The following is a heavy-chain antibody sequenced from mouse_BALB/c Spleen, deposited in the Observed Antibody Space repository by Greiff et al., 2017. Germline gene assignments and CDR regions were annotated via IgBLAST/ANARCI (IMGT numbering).Heavy chain of an antibody. Sequence: DVQLVESGGGLVKPGGSLKLSCAASGFTFSSYTMSWVRQTPEKRLEWVATISSGGSYTYYPDSVKGRFTISRDNAKNTLYLQMSSLKSEDTAMYYCTRDSWMDYWGQGTSVTVSS. CDR2: ISSGGSYT. CDR1: GFTFSSYT. J-gene: IGHJ4*01. D-gene: IGHD2-12*01. V-gene: IGHV5-6-4*01. CDR3: TRDSWMDY.